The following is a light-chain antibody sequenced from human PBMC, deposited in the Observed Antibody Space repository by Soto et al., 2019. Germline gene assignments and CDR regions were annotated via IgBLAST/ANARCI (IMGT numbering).Light chain of an antibody. V-gene: IGLV2-14*01. Sequence: QSVLTQPASVSGSPGQSITISCTGTSSDVGGYDFVSWYRQYPGQAPKILIYEVTHRPSGVPDRFSGSKSGNTASLTISGLQADDEADYYCSSYTITSSPFFGPGTKLTVL. J-gene: IGLJ1*01. CDR2: EVT. CDR1: SSDVGGYDF. CDR3: SSYTITSSPF.